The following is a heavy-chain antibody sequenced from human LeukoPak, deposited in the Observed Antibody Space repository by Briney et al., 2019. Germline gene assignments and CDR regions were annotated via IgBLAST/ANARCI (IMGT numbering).Heavy chain of an antibody. J-gene: IGHJ4*02. CDR1: GYTFTSYG. V-gene: IGHV1-18*01. CDR2: ISAYNGKT. D-gene: IGHD5-18*01. CDR3: ARGSRGVGYSYGYIFDY. Sequence: ASVKVSCKASGYTFTSYGICWVRQAPGPGLEWMGWISAYNGKTNYAQKLQGRVTMTTDASTSTAYMELRSLRSDDTAVYYCARGSRGVGYSYGYIFDYWGQGTLVTVSS.